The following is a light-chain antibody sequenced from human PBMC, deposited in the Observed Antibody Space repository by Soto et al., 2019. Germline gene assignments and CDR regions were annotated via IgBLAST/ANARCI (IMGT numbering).Light chain of an antibody. Sequence: QAVVTQPPSASGTPGQRVTISCSGSSSNIGSNTVNWYQQLPGTAPKHLIYSNNQRPSGVPDRFSGSKSGTSASLAFSGLQSEDEADYYCAAWDDSLNAYVVFGGGTKLTVL. V-gene: IGLV1-44*01. CDR3: AAWDDSLNAYVV. CDR2: SNN. J-gene: IGLJ2*01. CDR1: SSNIGSNT.